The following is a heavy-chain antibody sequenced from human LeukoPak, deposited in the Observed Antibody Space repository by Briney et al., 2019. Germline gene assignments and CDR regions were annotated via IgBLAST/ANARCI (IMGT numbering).Heavy chain of an antibody. J-gene: IGHJ6*02. CDR2: IYYSGST. D-gene: IGHD6-6*01. Sequence: PSETLSLTCSVSGGSISSSSYYWGWIRQPPGKGLEWIGSIYYSGSTYYNPSLKSRVTIFVDTSKNQFSLKLSSVTAADTAVYYCARVPIAARPYYGMDVWGQGTTVTVSS. CDR3: ARVPIAARPYYGMDV. V-gene: IGHV4-39*01. CDR1: GGSISSSSYY.